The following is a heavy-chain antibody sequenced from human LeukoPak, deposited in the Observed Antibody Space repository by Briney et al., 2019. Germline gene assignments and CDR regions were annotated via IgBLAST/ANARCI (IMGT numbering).Heavy chain of an antibody. CDR3: ARSRGYGGTPRAFDC. J-gene: IGHJ4*02. V-gene: IGHV4-59*01. D-gene: IGHD4-23*01. Sequence: PSETLSLTCTVSAGSISNYYWSWIRQPPGKGLEWIGHISDSGSTNYNPSLKSRVTISVDTSKNQFYLNLSSVTAADTAVYYCARSRGYGGTPRAFDCWGQGTLVTVSS. CDR1: AGSISNYY. CDR2: ISDSGST.